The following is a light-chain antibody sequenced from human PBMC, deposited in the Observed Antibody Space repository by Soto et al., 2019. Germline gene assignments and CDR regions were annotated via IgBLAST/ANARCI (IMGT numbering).Light chain of an antibody. J-gene: IGKJ4*01. V-gene: IGKV1-5*03. Sequence: DIQMTQSPSTLSGSVGDRVTITCGASQTISSWLAWYQQKPGKAPKLLIYRASTLKSGVPSRFSGSGSGTEFTLTISSLQPEDFATYYCQQYDSYPLTFGGGTKVDIK. CDR1: QTISSW. CDR2: RAS. CDR3: QQYDSYPLT.